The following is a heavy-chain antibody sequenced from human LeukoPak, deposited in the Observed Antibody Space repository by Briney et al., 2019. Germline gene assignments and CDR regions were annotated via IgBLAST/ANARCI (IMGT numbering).Heavy chain of an antibody. CDR2: TSSTSSIT. CDR1: GFTFSSYS. CDR3: AKQLGYCSDGSCYFPY. D-gene: IGHD2-15*01. V-gene: IGHV3-48*01. J-gene: IGHJ4*02. Sequence: PGGSLRLSCAASGFTFSSYSMSWVRQAPGKGLEWVAYTSSTSSITYYADSVKGRFTVSRDNAKKSLFLQMNSLRAEDTAVYYCAKQLGYCSDGSCYFPYWGQGTLVTVSS.